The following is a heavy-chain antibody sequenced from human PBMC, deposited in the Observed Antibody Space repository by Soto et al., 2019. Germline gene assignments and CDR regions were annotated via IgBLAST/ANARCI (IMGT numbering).Heavy chain of an antibody. Sequence: PSETLSLTCTVSGGSISSSSYYCGWIRQPPGKGLEWIGSIYYSVSTYYNPSLKSRVTISVDTSKNQFSLKLSSVTAADTAVYYCARQAGTSNWLDPWGQGTRVTVSS. D-gene: IGHD3-10*01. J-gene: IGHJ5*02. V-gene: IGHV4-39*01. CDR1: GGSISSSSYY. CDR2: IYYSVST. CDR3: ARQAGTSNWLDP.